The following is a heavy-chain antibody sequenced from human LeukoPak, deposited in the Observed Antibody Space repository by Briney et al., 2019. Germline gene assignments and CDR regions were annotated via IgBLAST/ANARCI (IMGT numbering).Heavy chain of an antibody. CDR1: GFTFSSYS. Sequence: GGSLRLSCAASGFTFSSYSMNWVRQAPGKGLEWVSSISSSSSYIYYADSVKGRFTISRDNAKNSLCLQMNSLRAEDTAVYYCARKLAGYNQFDYWGQGTLVTVSS. CDR2: ISSSSSYI. CDR3: ARKLAGYNQFDY. V-gene: IGHV3-21*01. D-gene: IGHD1-14*01. J-gene: IGHJ4*02.